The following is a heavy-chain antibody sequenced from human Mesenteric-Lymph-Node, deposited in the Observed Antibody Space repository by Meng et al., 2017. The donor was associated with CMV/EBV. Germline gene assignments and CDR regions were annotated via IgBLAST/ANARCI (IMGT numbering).Heavy chain of an antibody. Sequence: RISCAASGFTFDDSAMHWVRQAPGKGLEWVSGISWNGGSIGYADSVKGRFTISRDNAKNSLYLQMNSLRAEDTALYYCAKDTSYYYDSGAYWDYWGQGTLVTVSS. CDR3: AKDTSYYYDSGAYWDY. CDR1: GFTFDDSA. D-gene: IGHD3-22*01. V-gene: IGHV3-9*01. CDR2: ISWNGGSI. J-gene: IGHJ4*02.